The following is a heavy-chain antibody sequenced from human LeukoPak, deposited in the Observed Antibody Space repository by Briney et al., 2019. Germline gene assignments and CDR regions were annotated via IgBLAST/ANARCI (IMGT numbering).Heavy chain of an antibody. CDR3: AREGYGDYYFDY. V-gene: IGHV3-21*01. CDR2: IGSTSRSI. Sequence: GGSLRLSCAASGFTFSCYSMSWVRQAPGKGLEWVSSIGSTSRSISYADSLKGQFTISRDNARNSLYLQMNNLRVEDTAVYYCAREGYGDYYFDYWGQGTLVTVSS. J-gene: IGHJ4*02. D-gene: IGHD4-17*01. CDR1: GFTFSCYS.